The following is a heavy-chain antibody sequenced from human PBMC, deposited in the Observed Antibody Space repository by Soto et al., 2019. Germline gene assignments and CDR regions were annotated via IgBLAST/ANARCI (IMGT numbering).Heavy chain of an antibody. D-gene: IGHD1-1*01. Sequence: AGGSLRLSCTASGFSFSNYALHWVRQAPGKGLEWVAVMSFDGISQYADSVKGRFSISRDNSKNTLYMRMNNLRPEDTAVYYCARDRDNVAAYYFDYGGLGTLVTVSS. CDR1: GFSFSNYA. J-gene: IGHJ4*02. CDR3: ARDRDNVAAYYFDY. V-gene: IGHV3-30-3*01. CDR2: MSFDGISQ.